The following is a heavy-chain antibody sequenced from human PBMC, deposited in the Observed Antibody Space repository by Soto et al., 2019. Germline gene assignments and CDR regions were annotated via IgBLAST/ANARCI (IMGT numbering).Heavy chain of an antibody. Sequence: ASVKVSCKVSGYTLTELSMHWARQAPGKGLEWMGGFDPEDGETIYAQKFQGRVTLTEDTSTDTAYMELSSLRSEDTAVYYCATAWNYFFWFDPWDQGTLVTVSS. J-gene: IGHJ5*02. D-gene: IGHD1-7*01. CDR1: GYTLTELS. CDR3: ATAWNYFFWFDP. V-gene: IGHV1-24*01. CDR2: FDPEDGET.